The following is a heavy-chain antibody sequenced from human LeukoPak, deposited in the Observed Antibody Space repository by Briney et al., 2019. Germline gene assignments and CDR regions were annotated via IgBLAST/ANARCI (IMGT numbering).Heavy chain of an antibody. D-gene: IGHD4-17*01. CDR1: GFTVSSNY. CDR2: IYSGGST. Sequence: GGSLRLSCAASGFTVSSNYMSWVRQAPGKGLEWVSVIYSGGSTYYADSVKGRLTISRDNSKNTLYLQMNSLRAEDTAVYYCGTTVTTGVADYWGQGTLVTVSS. CDR3: GTTVTTGVADY. V-gene: IGHV3-66*01. J-gene: IGHJ4*02.